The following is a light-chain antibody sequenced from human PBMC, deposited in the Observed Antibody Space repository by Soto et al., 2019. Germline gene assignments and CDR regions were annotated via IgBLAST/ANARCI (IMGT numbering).Light chain of an antibody. J-gene: IGKJ2*01. CDR2: GAS. CDR3: QQYNNWTHT. V-gene: IGKV3-15*01. Sequence: EIVMTQSPATLSVSPGERATLSCRASQSVSSNLAWYQQKPGQAPRLLIYGASTWATGITARFSGSGSGTEFTPTISRLQSEDFAVYYCQQYNNWTHTFGQGTKLQIK. CDR1: QSVSSN.